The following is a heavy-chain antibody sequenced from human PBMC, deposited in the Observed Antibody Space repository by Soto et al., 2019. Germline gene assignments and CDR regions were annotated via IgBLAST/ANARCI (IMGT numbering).Heavy chain of an antibody. D-gene: IGHD3-22*01. V-gene: IGHV1-24*01. CDR3: ATSRSSMIVVVGTFDY. CDR2: FDPEDGET. Sequence: GASVKVSCKVSGYTLTELSMHWVRQAPGKGLEWMGGFDPEDGETIYAQKFQGRVTMTEDTSTDTAYMELSSLRSEDTAVYYCATSRSSMIVVVGTFDYWGQGTLVTVSS. CDR1: GYTLTELS. J-gene: IGHJ4*02.